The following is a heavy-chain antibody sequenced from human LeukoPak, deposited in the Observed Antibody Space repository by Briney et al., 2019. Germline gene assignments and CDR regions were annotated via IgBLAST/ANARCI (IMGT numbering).Heavy chain of an antibody. J-gene: IGHJ4*02. D-gene: IGHD2-2*01. CDR2: INHSGNT. CDR3: ARGSRGKNIVVVPAARVYFDY. V-gene: IGHV4-34*01. Sequence: SETLSLTCAVYGGSFSGYYWSWIRQPPGKGLEWIGEINHSGNTNYNPSLKSRVTISVDTSKNQFSLKLSSVTAADTAVYYCARGSRGKNIVVVPAARVYFDYWGQGTLVTVSS. CDR1: GGSFSGYY.